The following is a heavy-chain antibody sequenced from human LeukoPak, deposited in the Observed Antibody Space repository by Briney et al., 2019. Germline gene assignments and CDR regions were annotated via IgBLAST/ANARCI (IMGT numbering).Heavy chain of an antibody. CDR1: GYTFTRYD. CDR3: ARDRGSLWVARRTDAFDI. V-gene: IGHV1-8*01. J-gene: IGHJ3*02. D-gene: IGHD2-15*01. Sequence: ASVKVSCKASGYTFTRYDINWVRQATGQGLEWMGWMNPNSGNTGYAQKFQGRVTMTRNTSISTAYMELSSLRSEDTAVYYCARDRGSLWVARRTDAFDIWGQGTMVTVSS. CDR2: MNPNSGNT.